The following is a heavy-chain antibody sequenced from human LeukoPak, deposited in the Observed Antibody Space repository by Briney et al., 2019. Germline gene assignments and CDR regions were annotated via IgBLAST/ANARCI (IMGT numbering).Heavy chain of an antibody. J-gene: IGHJ4*02. CDR1: GYSFTSYW. V-gene: IGHV5-10-1*01. CDR3: ARPSRFHDYGDLYYFDY. D-gene: IGHD4-17*01. CDR2: IDPSDSYT. Sequence: GESLKIYCKGSGYSFTSYWISWVRQMPGKGLEWMGRIDPSDSYTNYSPSFQGHVTISADKSISTAYLQWSSLKASDTAMYYCARPSRFHDYGDLYYFDYWGQGTLVTVSS.